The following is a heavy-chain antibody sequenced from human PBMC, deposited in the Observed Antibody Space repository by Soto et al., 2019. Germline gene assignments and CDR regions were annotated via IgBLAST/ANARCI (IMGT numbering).Heavy chain of an antibody. CDR3: ARGAATTILVLMYDALEM. D-gene: IGHD5-12*01. J-gene: IGHJ3*02. V-gene: IGHV1-69*12. Sequence: QVQLVQSGAAVKKPGSSVKVSCKASGATLDTFINFGVTWVRRAPGQGLEWMGGIIPVFGTAHYAQKFQGRLTISADETTRTAVMELSSRRSEDTAVDYCARGAATTILVLMYDALEMWGQGTMVTVSS. CDR1: GATLDTFINFG. CDR2: IIPVFGTA.